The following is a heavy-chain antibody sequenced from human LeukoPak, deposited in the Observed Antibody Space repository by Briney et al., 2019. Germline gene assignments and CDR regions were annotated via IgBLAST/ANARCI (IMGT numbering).Heavy chain of an antibody. J-gene: IGHJ6*02. D-gene: IGHD2-2*01. CDR3: ARSDIVVVPSSYYYYGMDV. V-gene: IGHV1-3*01. CDR2: INAGNGNT. CDR1: GYTFTSYA. Sequence: GASVKVSCKASGYTFTSYAMHWVRQAPGQRLEWMGWINAGNGNTKYSQKFQGRVTITRDTSASTAYMELSSLRPEDTAVYYCARSDIVVVPSSYYYYGMDVWGQGTTVTVSS.